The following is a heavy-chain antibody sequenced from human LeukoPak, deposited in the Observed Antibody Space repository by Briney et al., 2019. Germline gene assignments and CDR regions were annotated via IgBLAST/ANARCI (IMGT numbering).Heavy chain of an antibody. CDR1: GYTFTGYY. J-gene: IGHJ5*02. CDR2: INPNSGGT. CDR3: ARAGSAELNWFDP. Sequence: ASVKVSCKASGYTFTGYYMHWVRQAPGQGLEWMGWINPNSGGTIYAQKFQGRVTMTRDTSISTAYMELSRLRSDDTAVYYCARAGSAELNWFDPWGQGTLVTVSS. D-gene: IGHD1-7*01. V-gene: IGHV1-2*02.